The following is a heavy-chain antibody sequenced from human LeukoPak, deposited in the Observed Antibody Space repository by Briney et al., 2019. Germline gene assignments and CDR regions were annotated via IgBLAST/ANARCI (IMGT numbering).Heavy chain of an antibody. CDR2: MNPNSGNT. D-gene: IGHD3-3*01. CDR1: GYTFTSYD. V-gene: IGHV1-8*01. J-gene: IGHJ6*02. CDR3: ARGLYDFWSGYYYYYGMDV. Sequence: ASVKVSCKASGYTFTSYDINWVRQATGQGLEWMGWMNPNSGNTDYAQKFQGRVTMTRNTSISTAYMELSSLRSEDTAVYYCARGLYDFWSGYYYYYGMDVWGQGTTVTVSS.